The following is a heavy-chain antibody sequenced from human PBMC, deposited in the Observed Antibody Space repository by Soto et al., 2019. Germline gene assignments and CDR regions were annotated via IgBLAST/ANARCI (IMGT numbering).Heavy chain of an antibody. CDR3: ARVYYILTGPRGGRFDP. D-gene: IGHD3-9*01. Sequence: GESLKISCKGSGYSFTSYWIGWVRQMPGKVLEWMGIIYPGDSDTRYSPSFQGQVTISADKSIISAYLQWSSLKAWDAAVYYCARVYYILTGPRGGRFDPWGQGXLVTVYS. CDR1: GYSFTSYW. J-gene: IGHJ5*02. CDR2: IYPGDSDT. V-gene: IGHV5-51*01.